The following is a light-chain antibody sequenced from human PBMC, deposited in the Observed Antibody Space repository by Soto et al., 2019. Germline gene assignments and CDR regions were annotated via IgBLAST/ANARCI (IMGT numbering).Light chain of an antibody. V-gene: IGLV8-61*01. Sequence: QTVVTQEPSFSVSPGGTVTLTCGLTSGSVSTTYYPSWYQQTPGPAPRTLIYSTNLRSSGVPDRFSGSILGNKAALTIAGAQADDEADYHCMLYMGGGLVVFGGGTKLTVL. J-gene: IGLJ2*01. CDR2: STN. CDR3: MLYMGGGLVV. CDR1: SGSVSTTYY.